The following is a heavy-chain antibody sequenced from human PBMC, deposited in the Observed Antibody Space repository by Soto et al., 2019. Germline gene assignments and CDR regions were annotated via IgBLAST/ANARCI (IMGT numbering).Heavy chain of an antibody. D-gene: IGHD2-21*02. CDR1: AGSISGGGYY. CDR3: ARDLVVTTVLGNHYYGLDV. J-gene: IGHJ6*02. CDR2: IYYSGNT. V-gene: IGHV4-31*02. Sequence: PSEALSLTWPVSAGSISGGGYYWNWIRQQPGKGLEWIGYIYYSGNTYYNPSPKSRLTISVDASKNEFSLKMSSVTAADTAVYYCARDLVVTTVLGNHYYGLDVWGQGTTVTVSS.